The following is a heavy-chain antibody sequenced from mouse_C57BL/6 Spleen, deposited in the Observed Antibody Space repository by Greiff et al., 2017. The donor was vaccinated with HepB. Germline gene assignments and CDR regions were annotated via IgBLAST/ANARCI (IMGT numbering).Heavy chain of an antibody. Sequence: EVKLMESGGGLVKPGGSLKLSCAASGFTFSDYGMHWVRQAPEKGLEWVAYISSGSSTIYYADTVKGRFTISRDNAKNTLFLQMTSLRSEDTAMYYCASRGYDRENYFDYWGQGTTLTVSS. D-gene: IGHD2-2*01. J-gene: IGHJ2*01. CDR2: ISSGSSTI. V-gene: IGHV5-17*01. CDR3: ASRGYDRENYFDY. CDR1: GFTFSDYG.